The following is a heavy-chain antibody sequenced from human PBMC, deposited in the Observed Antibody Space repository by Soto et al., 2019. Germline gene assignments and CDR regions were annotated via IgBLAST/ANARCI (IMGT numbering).Heavy chain of an antibody. CDR1: GYTFTGYY. J-gene: IGHJ5*02. Sequence: ASVKVSCKASGYTFTGYYMHWVRQAPGQGLEWMGWINPNSGGTNYAQKFQGWVTMSRDTSISKAYMELSRLRSDDTAVYYCARGGITMVRGVTPYNWFDPWGQGTLVTVSS. V-gene: IGHV1-2*04. CDR3: ARGGITMVRGVTPYNWFDP. CDR2: INPNSGGT. D-gene: IGHD3-10*01.